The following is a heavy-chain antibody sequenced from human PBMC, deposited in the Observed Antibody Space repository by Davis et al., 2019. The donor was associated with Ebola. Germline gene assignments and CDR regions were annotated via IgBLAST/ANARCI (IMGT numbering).Heavy chain of an antibody. V-gene: IGHV1-69*02. D-gene: IGHD3-16*01. CDR3: ARMTARSLGDYYYYYAMDV. Sequence: AASAKVSCKASGGPFTSYTLSWVRQAPGQGLEWMGRIIPVLGKATYAQSFQGRVTITADKSTNTAYMELNSLRSDDTAKYSCARMTARSLGDYYYYYAMDVWGQGTAVTVSS. J-gene: IGHJ6*02. CDR2: IIPVLGKA. CDR1: GGPFTSYT.